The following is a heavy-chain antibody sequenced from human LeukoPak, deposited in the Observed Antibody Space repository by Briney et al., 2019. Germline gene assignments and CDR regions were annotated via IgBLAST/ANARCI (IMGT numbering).Heavy chain of an antibody. CDR3: EATGYDSSGYQGD. Sequence: SETLSLTCAVYGGSFSGYYWSWIRQPPGKGLEWIGEINHSGSTNYNPSLKSRVTISVDTSKNQFSLKLSSVTAADTAVYYYEATGYDSSGYQGDWGQGTLVTVSS. J-gene: IGHJ4*02. CDR2: INHSGST. V-gene: IGHV4-34*01. D-gene: IGHD3-22*01. CDR1: GGSFSGYY.